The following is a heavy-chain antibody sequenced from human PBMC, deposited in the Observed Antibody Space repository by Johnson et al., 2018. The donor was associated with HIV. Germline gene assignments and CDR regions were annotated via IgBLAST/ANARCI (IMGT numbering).Heavy chain of an antibody. J-gene: IGHJ3*02. CDR2: ISSSGSTI. V-gene: IGHV3-11*01. D-gene: IGHD4-11*01. Sequence: QVQLVESGGGLVKPGGSLRLSCAASGFKFSDYYMTWIRQAPGKGLEWVSYISSSGSTIYYADSVKGRLTITRDNVKNSLYMQMNSLRVEDTAVYFCARDYRGALDIWGQGTMVTVSS. CDR1: GFKFSDYY. CDR3: ARDYRGALDI.